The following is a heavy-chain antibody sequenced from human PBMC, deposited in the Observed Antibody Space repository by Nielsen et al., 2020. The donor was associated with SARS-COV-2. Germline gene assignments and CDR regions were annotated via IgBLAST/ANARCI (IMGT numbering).Heavy chain of an antibody. Sequence: SVNVSRKASGYTFRSYRISWVRQAPGQGLEWMGWISGYNGNKNLPHKLQGRVTLTTDTPTNTAYMEFRRLRSDDTSVYYCARDVSITIFEMVRSHFDYWCQGTLVSVSS. CDR3: ARDVSITIFEMVRSHFDY. V-gene: IGHV1-18*01. J-gene: IGHJ4*02. CDR2: ISGYNGNK. D-gene: IGHD3-3*01. CDR1: GYTFRSYR.